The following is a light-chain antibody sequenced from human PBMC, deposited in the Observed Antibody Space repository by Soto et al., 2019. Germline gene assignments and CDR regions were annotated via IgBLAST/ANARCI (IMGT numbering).Light chain of an antibody. CDR3: SSYTSSSTLV. V-gene: IGLV2-14*01. J-gene: IGLJ1*01. CDR2: EVS. CDR1: SSDVGGYNY. Sequence: QSVLTQPPSASGSPGQSVTISCTGTSSDVGGYNYVSWYQQHPGKAPKLMIYEVSNRPSGVSNRFSGSKSGDTASLTISGLQAEEEADYYGSSYTSSSTLVFGTGTKVTVL.